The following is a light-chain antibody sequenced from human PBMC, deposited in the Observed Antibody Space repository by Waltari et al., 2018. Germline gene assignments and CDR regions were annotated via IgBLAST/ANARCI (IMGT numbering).Light chain of an antibody. CDR1: SSNIGGNY. CDR3: ATWDDNLSGSWV. V-gene: IGLV1-47*01. CDR2: RDD. Sequence: QSVLTQPPSVSGAPGQGVAISCSGSSSNIGGNYVNWFQQLPGTAPKLLIHRDDPGPSGGPDRCSGSKSGTSASLAISGLQSEDEADYYCATWDDNLSGSWVFGGGTKLTVL. J-gene: IGLJ3*02.